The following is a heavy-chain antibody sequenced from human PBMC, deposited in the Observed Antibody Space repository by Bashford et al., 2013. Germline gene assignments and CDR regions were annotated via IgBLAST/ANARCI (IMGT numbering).Heavy chain of an antibody. D-gene: IGHD3-3*01. V-gene: IGHV3-23*01. CDR3: AKCLGDTIWSGGGPMDV. CDR2: ISGSGGST. Sequence: VRQAPGKGLEWVSAISGSGGSTYYADSVKGRFTISRDNSKNTLYLQMNSLRAEDTAVYYCAKCLGDTIWSGGGPMDVWAKGPRSPSP. J-gene: IGHJ6*02.